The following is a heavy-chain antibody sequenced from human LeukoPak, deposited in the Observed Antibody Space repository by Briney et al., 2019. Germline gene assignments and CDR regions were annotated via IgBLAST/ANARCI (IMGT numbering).Heavy chain of an antibody. V-gene: IGHV4-31*03. CDR1: GGSVSSGGYY. Sequence: SETLSLTCTVSGGSVSSGGYYWSWIRQHPGKGLEWIGYIYYSGSTYYNPSLKSRVTISVDTSKNQFSLKLSSVTAADTAVYYCARAPKQLHKYYYYYYMDVWGKGTTVTVSS. CDR2: IYYSGST. J-gene: IGHJ6*03. CDR3: ARAPKQLHKYYYYYYMDV. D-gene: IGHD6-13*01.